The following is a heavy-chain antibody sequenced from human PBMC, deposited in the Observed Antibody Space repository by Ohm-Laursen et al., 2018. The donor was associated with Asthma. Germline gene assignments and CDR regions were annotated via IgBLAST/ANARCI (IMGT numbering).Heavy chain of an antibody. J-gene: IGHJ3*02. D-gene: IGHD2-21*01. CDR3: ARSEGVIAMGRDAFDI. CDR1: GGTFSSYA. V-gene: IGHV1-69*13. CDR2: IIPIFGTA. Sequence: SVKVSCKASGGTFSSYAISWVRQAPGQGLEWMGGIIPIFGTANYAQKFQGRVTITADESTSTAYMELSSLRSEDTAVYYCARSEGVIAMGRDAFDIWGQGTMVTVSS.